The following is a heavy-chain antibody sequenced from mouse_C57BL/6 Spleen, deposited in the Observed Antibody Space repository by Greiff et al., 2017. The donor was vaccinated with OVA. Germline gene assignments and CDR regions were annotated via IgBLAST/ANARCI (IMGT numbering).Heavy chain of an antibody. CDR3: ARGDYYGSLYAMDY. D-gene: IGHD1-1*01. V-gene: IGHV5-17*01. CDR2: ISSGSSTI. J-gene: IGHJ4*01. Sequence: DVQLVESGGGLVKPGGSLKLSCAASGFTFSDYGMHWVRQAPEKGLEWVAYISSGSSTIYYADTVKGRFTISRDNAKNTLFLQMTSLRSEDTAMYYCARGDYYGSLYAMDYWGQGTSVTVSS. CDR1: GFTFSDYG.